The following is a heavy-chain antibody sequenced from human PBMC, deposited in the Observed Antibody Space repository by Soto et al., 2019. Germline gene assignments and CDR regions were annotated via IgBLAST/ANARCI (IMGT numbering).Heavy chain of an antibody. CDR3: AAIIVATTSAYFDY. CDR1: GFAFTSSA. D-gene: IGHD5-12*01. J-gene: IGHJ4*02. V-gene: IGHV1-58*01. CDR2: IVVGSGNT. Sequence: SVKVSCKASGFAFTSSAVQWVRQARGQRLEWIGWIVVGSGNTNYAQKFQERVTITRDMSTSTAYMELSSLRSEDTAVYYCAAIIVATTSAYFDYWGQGTLVTVSS.